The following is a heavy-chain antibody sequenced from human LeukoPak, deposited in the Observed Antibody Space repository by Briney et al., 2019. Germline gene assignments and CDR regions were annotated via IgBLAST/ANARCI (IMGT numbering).Heavy chain of an antibody. CDR3: ARDENYLNY. Sequence: SETLSLTCAVYGGSFSGYYWSWIRQPPGKGLEWIGYIYYSGSTNYNPSLKSRVTISVDTSKNQFSLKLSSVTAADTAVYYCARDENYLNYWGQGTLVTVSS. J-gene: IGHJ4*02. CDR2: IYYSGST. CDR1: GGSFSGYY. V-gene: IGHV4-59*01. D-gene: IGHD1-7*01.